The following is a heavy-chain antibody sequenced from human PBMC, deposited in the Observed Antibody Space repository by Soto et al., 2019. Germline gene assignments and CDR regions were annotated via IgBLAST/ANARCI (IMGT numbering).Heavy chain of an antibody. CDR3: ARELRYFDFMSEGYYYYYYMDV. J-gene: IGHJ6*03. CDR1: GITVSSNY. D-gene: IGHD3-9*01. V-gene: IGHV3-53*04. CDR2: IYSGGST. Sequence: GGSLRLSCAASGITVSSNYMSWVRQAPGKGLGWVSVIYSGGSTYYADSVKGRFTISRHNSKNTLYLQMNSLRAEDTAVYYCARELRYFDFMSEGYYYYYYMDVWGKGTTVTVSS.